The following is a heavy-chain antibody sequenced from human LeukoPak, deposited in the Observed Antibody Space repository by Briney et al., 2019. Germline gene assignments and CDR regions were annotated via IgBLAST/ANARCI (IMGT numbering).Heavy chain of an antibody. CDR3: ARHRSGWLQSSFDY. CDR1: GRSISSSSSD. V-gene: IGHV4-39*01. CDR2: IDYTGTS. D-gene: IGHD5-24*01. Sequence: SETLSLTCSVSGRSISSSSSDWGWIRQPPGRGLGWIGSIDYTGTSFDHPARHSRVTITVDTSKNQFSLKLSSVTAADTAVYYCARHRSGWLQSSFDYWGQGTLVTVSS. J-gene: IGHJ4*02.